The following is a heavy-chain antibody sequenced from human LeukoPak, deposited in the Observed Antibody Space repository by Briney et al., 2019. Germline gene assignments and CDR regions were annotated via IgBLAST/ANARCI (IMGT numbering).Heavy chain of an antibody. CDR2: ISSNGGTI. V-gene: IGHV3-48*03. D-gene: IGHD1-14*01. CDR3: ARDFGIVDNRFDY. CDR1: GFPFSSFE. J-gene: IGHJ4*02. Sequence: GGSLRLSCAASGFPFSSFEMNWVRQAPGQGLEWISYISSNGGTIYYADSVKGRFTISRDNAKNSLYLQMSSLRVEDTAVCYCARDFGIVDNRFDYWGQGALVTVSS.